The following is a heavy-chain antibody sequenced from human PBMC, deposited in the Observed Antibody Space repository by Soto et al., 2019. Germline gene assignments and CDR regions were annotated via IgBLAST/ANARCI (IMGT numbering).Heavy chain of an antibody. D-gene: IGHD3-22*01. CDR2: ISYDGSNK. CDR3: ARGSAFGYDSSGYYY. Sequence: GGSLRLSCAASGFTFSSYAMHWVRQAPGKGLEWVAVISYDGSNKYYADSVKGRFTISRDNSKNTLYLQMNSLRAEDTALYYCARGSAFGYDSSGYYYWGQGTLVTVSS. J-gene: IGHJ4*02. V-gene: IGHV3-30-3*01. CDR1: GFTFSSYA.